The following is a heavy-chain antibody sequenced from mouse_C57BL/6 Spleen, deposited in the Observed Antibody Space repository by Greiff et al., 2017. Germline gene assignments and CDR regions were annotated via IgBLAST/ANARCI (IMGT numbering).Heavy chain of an antibody. J-gene: IGHJ2*01. CDR1: GYAFSSSW. CDR2: IYPGDGDT. Sequence: QVQLQQSGPELVKPGASVKISCKASGYAFSSSWMNWVKQRPGKGLEWIGRIYPGDGDTNYKGKFEGKATLTADKSSSTAYMQLSSLTSEDSAVYFCARGLGQGGYFDYWGQGTTLTVSS. V-gene: IGHV1-82*01. CDR3: ARGLGQGGYFDY. D-gene: IGHD3-3*01.